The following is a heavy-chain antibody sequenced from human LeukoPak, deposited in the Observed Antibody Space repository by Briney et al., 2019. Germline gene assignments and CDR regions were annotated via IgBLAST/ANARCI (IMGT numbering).Heavy chain of an antibody. Sequence: ASVKVSCKASGYTFTSYDINWVRQATGHGLEWMGWMNPNSGNTGYAQKFQGRVTMTRNTSISTAYMELSSLRSEDTVVYYCARSYSSSSSPYNWFDPWGQGTLVTVSS. CDR2: MNPNSGNT. CDR1: GYTFTSYD. CDR3: ARSYSSSSSPYNWFDP. V-gene: IGHV1-8*01. J-gene: IGHJ5*02. D-gene: IGHD6-13*01.